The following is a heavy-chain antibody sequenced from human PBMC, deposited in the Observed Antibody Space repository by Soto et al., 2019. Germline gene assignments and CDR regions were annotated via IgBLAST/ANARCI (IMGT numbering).Heavy chain of an antibody. CDR3: AKETRSRAVTATRVNGMDV. V-gene: IGHV3-30*18. J-gene: IGHJ6*02. CDR1: GFSFSDFG. Sequence: QVQLVESGGGVVQPGRSLRLSCAPSGFSFSDFGMHWVRQAPGKGLEWVAAISHDGSNQYYGDSVKGRFSISRDHSNNRLYLQMDNLKVEYSAIYFCAKETRSRAVTATRVNGMDVWGQGTKVTVSS. CDR2: ISHDGSNQ. D-gene: IGHD2-21*02.